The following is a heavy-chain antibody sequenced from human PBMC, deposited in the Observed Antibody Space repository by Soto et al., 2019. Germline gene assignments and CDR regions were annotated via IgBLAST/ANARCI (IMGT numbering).Heavy chain of an antibody. CDR3: ARLCGDYDILTGPPVDV. CDR1: GYSFTSYW. V-gene: IGHV5-10-1*01. D-gene: IGHD3-9*01. CDR2: IDPSDSYT. J-gene: IGHJ6*02. Sequence: PGESLKISCKGSGYSFTSYWISWVRQMPGKGLEWMGRIDPSDSYTNYSPSFQGHVTISADKSISTAYLQWSSLKASDTAMYYCARLCGDYDILTGPPVDVWGQGTTVTVSS.